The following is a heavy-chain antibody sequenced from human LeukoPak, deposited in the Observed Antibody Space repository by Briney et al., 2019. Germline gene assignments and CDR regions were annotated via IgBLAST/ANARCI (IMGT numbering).Heavy chain of an antibody. D-gene: IGHD2-15*01. J-gene: IGHJ4*02. Sequence: GGSLRLSCAASGFTFSSYAMSWVRQAPGKGLEWVSAISGSAGSTFYADSVRGRFTISRDNSKNRLYMQINSLRAEDTAVYYCAKDGSGVAAADYYCDYWGQGALVTVSS. V-gene: IGHV3-23*01. CDR3: AKDGSGVAAADYYCDY. CDR1: GFTFSSYA. CDR2: ISGSAGST.